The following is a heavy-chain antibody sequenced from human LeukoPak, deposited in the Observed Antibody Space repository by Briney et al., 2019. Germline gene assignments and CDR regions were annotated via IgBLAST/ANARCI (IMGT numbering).Heavy chain of an antibody. CDR2: IYRSGST. J-gene: IGHJ4*02. CDR3: ASSRGYCSSTSCLERYGY. V-gene: IGHV4-38-2*01. CDR1: GYSISSGYY. Sequence: SETLSLTCAVSGYSISSGYYRGWIRHPPGKGLEWIGIIYRSGSTYHNPSLTSRVTISVDTSKNQFSLKLSSVTAADTAVYYCASSRGYCSSTSCLERYGYWGQGTLVTVSS. D-gene: IGHD2-2*01.